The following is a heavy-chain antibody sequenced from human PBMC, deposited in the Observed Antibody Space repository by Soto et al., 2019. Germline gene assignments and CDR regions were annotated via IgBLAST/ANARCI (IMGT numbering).Heavy chain of an antibody. J-gene: IGHJ4*02. Sequence: GASVKVSCKASGYTFTSYDINWVRQATGQGLEWMGWMNANSGNTGYAQKFQGRVTMTTDTSTSTAYMELRSLRSDDTAVYYCARDSPPPREWGQGTLVTVSS. CDR1: GYTFTSYD. CDR3: ARDSPPPRE. D-gene: IGHD2-21*01. V-gene: IGHV1-8*01. CDR2: MNANSGNT.